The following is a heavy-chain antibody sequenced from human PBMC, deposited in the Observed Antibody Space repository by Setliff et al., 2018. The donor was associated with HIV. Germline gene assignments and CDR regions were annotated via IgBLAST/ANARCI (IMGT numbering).Heavy chain of an antibody. Sequence: SETLSLTCTVSGGSISSSSYYWGWIRQPPVKGLEWIGSIYYSGSTYYNPSLKRRVTISVDTSKNQFSLKLSSVTAADTAVYYCARQRDFDWLLQNYYYMDVWGKGATVTVSS. D-gene: IGHD3-9*01. CDR2: IYYSGST. J-gene: IGHJ6*03. V-gene: IGHV4-39*01. CDR3: ARQRDFDWLLQNYYYMDV. CDR1: GGSISSSSYY.